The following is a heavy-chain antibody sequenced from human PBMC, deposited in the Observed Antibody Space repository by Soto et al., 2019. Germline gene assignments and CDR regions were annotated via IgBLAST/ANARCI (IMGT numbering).Heavy chain of an antibody. V-gene: IGHV5-10-1*01. CDR1: GYSFTSYW. CDR2: IDPSDSYT. Sequence: PGESLKISCKGSGYSFTSYWISWVRQMPGKGLEWIGMIDPSDSYTNYSPSFQGHVTISADKSISTAYLQWSSLKASDTAMYYCAREYCSSPCMAVWGKGPTVPVSS. J-gene: IGHJ6*04. D-gene: IGHD2-2*01. CDR3: AREYCSSPCMAV.